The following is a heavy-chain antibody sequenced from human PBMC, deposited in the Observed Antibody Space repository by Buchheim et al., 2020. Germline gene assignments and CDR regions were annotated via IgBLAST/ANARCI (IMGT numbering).Heavy chain of an antibody. J-gene: IGHJ6*02. CDR1: GFTFSSYA. D-gene: IGHD1-26*01. Sequence: EVQLVESGGGLVQSGGSLRLSCAASGFTFSSYAMSWVRQAPGKGLEWVSAISGSGGSTYYADSVKGRFTISRDNSKNTLYLQMNSLRAEDTAVYYCAKYQSGSYSPLDYYYYGMDVWGQGTT. CDR2: ISGSGGST. V-gene: IGHV3-23*04. CDR3: AKYQSGSYSPLDYYYYGMDV.